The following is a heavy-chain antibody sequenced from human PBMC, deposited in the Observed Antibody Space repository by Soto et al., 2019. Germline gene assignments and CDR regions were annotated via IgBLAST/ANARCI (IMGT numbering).Heavy chain of an antibody. V-gene: IGHV3-53*01. Sequence: GGSLRLSCAASGFTVSSNYMSWVRQAPGKGLEWVSVIYSGGSTYYADSVKGRFTISRDNSKNTLYLQMNSLRAEDTAVYYCAREGDYYYGMDVWGQGTTVTVSS. CDR2: IYSGGST. CDR1: GFTVSSNY. J-gene: IGHJ6*02. CDR3: AREGDYYYGMDV.